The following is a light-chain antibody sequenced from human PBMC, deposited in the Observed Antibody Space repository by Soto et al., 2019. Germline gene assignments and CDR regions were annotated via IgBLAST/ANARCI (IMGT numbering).Light chain of an antibody. Sequence: QSVLTQPPSVSGAPGQRVTISCTGSSSNIGAGYDVHWYQQLPGTAPKLLFYGNSNRPSGVPDRFSGSKSGTSASPAITGLQAEDEADYYCQSHDSSLSGYVFGTGTKLTVL. CDR3: QSHDSSLSGYV. V-gene: IGLV1-40*01. CDR1: SSNIGAGYD. CDR2: GNS. J-gene: IGLJ1*01.